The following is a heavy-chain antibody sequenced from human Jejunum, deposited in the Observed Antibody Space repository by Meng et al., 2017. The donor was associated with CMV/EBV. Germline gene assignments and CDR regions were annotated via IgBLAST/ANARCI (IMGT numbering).Heavy chain of an antibody. CDR2: IKQDGSEK. CDR1: GLIVSSSY. J-gene: IGHJ4*02. CDR3: ARDWSGYIDY. V-gene: IGHV3-7*01. D-gene: IGHD3-3*01. Sequence: CADSGLIVSSSYMTWVRQAPGKGLEWVANIKQDGSEKYYVDSVKGRFTISRDNAKNSLYLQMSGLRVEDTAVYYCARDWSGYIDYWGQGNLVTVSS.